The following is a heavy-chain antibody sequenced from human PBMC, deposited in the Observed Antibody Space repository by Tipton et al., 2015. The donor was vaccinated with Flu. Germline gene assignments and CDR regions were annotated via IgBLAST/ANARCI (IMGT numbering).Heavy chain of an antibody. Sequence: TLSLTCAVSGGSISSGYTSRSWIRQPPGKGLEWIGNIYDSGVTYYNPSLKSRVTMSLDRSKNQFSLRLSSVTAADTAVYYCARDSSLNWFDPWGQGILVTVSS. J-gene: IGHJ5*02. CDR3: ARDSSLNWFDP. CDR1: GGSISSGYTS. CDR2: IYDSGVT. V-gene: IGHV4-30-2*01.